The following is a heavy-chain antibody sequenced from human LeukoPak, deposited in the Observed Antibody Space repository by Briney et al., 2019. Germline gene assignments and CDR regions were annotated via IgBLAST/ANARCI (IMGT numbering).Heavy chain of an antibody. CDR2: INPNSGGT. Sequence: ASVKVSCKASGYTFTGYYMHWVRQAPGQGLEWMGWINPNSGGTNYAQKFQGWVTMTRDTSISTAYMELSRLRSDDTAVYYCARGVPAYCGGDCYSLGDYWGQGTLVTVSS. CDR1: GYTFTGYY. CDR3: ARGVPAYCGGDCYSLGDY. D-gene: IGHD2-21*02. J-gene: IGHJ4*02. V-gene: IGHV1-2*04.